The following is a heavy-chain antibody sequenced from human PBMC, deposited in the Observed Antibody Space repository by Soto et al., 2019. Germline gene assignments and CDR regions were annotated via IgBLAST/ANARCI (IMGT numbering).Heavy chain of an antibody. V-gene: IGHV4-31*03. D-gene: IGHD3-22*01. Sequence: SETLSLTCSFSCDSMISGAYYWNWIRQHPGKGLEWIAYIYYSGNTYYNPSLRSRINISVDTSKSQFSLKLTSVTDADTAVYYCASSYSGYLDNWGQGTLVTVSS. J-gene: IGHJ4*02. CDR3: ASSYSGYLDN. CDR1: CDSMISGAYY. CDR2: IYYSGNT.